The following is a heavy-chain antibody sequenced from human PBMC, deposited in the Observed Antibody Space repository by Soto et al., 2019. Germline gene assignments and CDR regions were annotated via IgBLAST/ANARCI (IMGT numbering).Heavy chain of an antibody. Sequence: PSETLSLTCTVSGGSISSYYWSWIRQPPGKGLEWIGYIYYSGSTNYNPSLKSRVTISVDTSKNQFSLKLSSVTAADTAVYYCARKYGSGSYYDNWFDPWDQGTLVTVSS. D-gene: IGHD3-10*01. CDR1: GGSISSYY. V-gene: IGHV4-59*01. CDR3: ARKYGSGSYYDNWFDP. J-gene: IGHJ5*02. CDR2: IYYSGST.